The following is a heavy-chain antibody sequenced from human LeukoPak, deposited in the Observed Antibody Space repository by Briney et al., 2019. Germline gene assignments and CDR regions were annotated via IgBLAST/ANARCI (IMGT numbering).Heavy chain of an antibody. CDR3: AVDYGDYLTYY. J-gene: IGHJ4*02. V-gene: IGHV4-39*01. D-gene: IGHD4-17*01. Sequence: SETLSLTCTVSGGSISSSSYYWGWIRQPPGKGLEWIGSIYYSGSTYYNPSLKSRVTISVDTSKNQFSLKLSSVTAADTAEYYCAVDYGDYLTYYWGQGTLVTVSS. CDR2: IYYSGST. CDR1: GGSISSSSYY.